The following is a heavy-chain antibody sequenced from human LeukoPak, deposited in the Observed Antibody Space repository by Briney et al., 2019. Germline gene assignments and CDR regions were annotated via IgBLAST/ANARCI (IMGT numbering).Heavy chain of an antibody. Sequence: AESLKISCKGSAYSFTSYWIGCVRQMPGKSLQGMGTIYPGDSDTRYSPSFQGQVTISADKSISTAYLQWSSLKASDTAMYYCARHYFGARTKGWFDPWGQGTLVTVSS. CDR2: IYPGDSDT. D-gene: IGHD3-10*01. J-gene: IGHJ5*02. CDR1: AYSFTSYW. V-gene: IGHV5-51*01. CDR3: ARHYFGARTKGWFDP.